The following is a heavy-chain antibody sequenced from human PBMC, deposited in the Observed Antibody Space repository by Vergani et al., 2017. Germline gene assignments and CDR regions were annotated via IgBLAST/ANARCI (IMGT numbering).Heavy chain of an antibody. J-gene: IGHJ3*02. CDR3: AREGWELLRAFDI. D-gene: IGHD1-26*01. CDR2: IYSGGST. Sequence: EVQPVESGGGLVKPGGSLRLSCTTSGFTFSSAWMSWVRQAPGKGLEWVSVIYSGGSTYYADSVKGRFTISRDNSKNTLYLQMNSLRAEDTAVYYCAREGWELLRAFDIWGQGTMVTVSS. CDR1: GFTFSSAW. V-gene: IGHV3-66*01.